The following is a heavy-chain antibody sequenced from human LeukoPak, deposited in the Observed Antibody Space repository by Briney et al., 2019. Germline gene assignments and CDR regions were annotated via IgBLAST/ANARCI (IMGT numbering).Heavy chain of an antibody. CDR3: TKGEQTLPFDP. D-gene: IGHD6-13*01. CDR2: ISGGGGRT. J-gene: IGHJ5*02. Sequence: GGSLRLSCAASGFTFSSYAMSWVRQAPGKGLEWVSAISGGGGRTYYADSVKGRFTISRDNSKNTLYLQMNSLRAEDTAVYYCTKGEQTLPFDPWGQGTLVTVSS. V-gene: IGHV3-23*01. CDR1: GFTFSSYA.